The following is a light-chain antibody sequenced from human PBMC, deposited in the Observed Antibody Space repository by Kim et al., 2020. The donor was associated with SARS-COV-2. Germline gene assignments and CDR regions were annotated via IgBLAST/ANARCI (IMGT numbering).Light chain of an antibody. Sequence: SSELTQDPAVSVALGQTVRITCQGDSLRSYYASWYQQKPGQAPVLVIYGKNNRPSGIPDRCSGSSSGNTASLTITGAQAEDEADYYCNSRDSSGNHQGVFGGGTKLTVL. J-gene: IGLJ3*02. CDR1: SLRSYY. CDR2: GKN. CDR3: NSRDSSGNHQGV. V-gene: IGLV3-19*01.